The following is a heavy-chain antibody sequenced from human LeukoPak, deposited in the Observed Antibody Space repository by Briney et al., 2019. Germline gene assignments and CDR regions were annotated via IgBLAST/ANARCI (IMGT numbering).Heavy chain of an antibody. CDR1: GYTLTNFG. J-gene: IGHJ3*02. V-gene: IGHV1-18*01. CDR2: ISAYNGNT. CDR3: ARDRKEDAFDI. Sequence: ASVKVSCKASGYTLTNFGISWVRQAPGQGLEWMGWISAYNGNTNYAQKLQGRVTMTTDTSTSTAYMDLRSLRSDDTAVYYCARDRKEDAFDIWGQGTMVTVSS.